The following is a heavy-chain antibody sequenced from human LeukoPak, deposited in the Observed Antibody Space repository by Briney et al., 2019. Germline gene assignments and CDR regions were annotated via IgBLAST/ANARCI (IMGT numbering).Heavy chain of an antibody. D-gene: IGHD1-1*01. J-gene: IGHJ4*02. CDR2: ISYDGSNK. V-gene: IGHV3-30*04. CDR1: GFTFSSYA. CDR3: ANTPQPWTQFDY. Sequence: GRSLRLSCAASGFTFSSYAMHWVRQAPGKGLEWVAVISYDGSNKYYADSVKGRFTISRDNSKNTLYLQMNSLRAEDTAVYYCANTPQPWTQFDYWGQGTLVTVSS.